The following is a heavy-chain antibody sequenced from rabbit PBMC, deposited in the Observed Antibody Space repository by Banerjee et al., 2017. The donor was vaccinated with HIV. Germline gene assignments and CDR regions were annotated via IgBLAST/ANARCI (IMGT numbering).Heavy chain of an antibody. J-gene: IGHJ4*01. CDR2: IYPDYGST. CDR1: GIDFSSYG. D-gene: IGHD8-1*01. Sequence: QEQLVESGGGLVTLGGSLKLSCKASGIDFSSYGISWVRQAPGKGLEWIAYIYPDYGSTDYASWVNGRFTISLDNAQNTVFLQMTSLTAADTATYFCARYIGGSDYRYFKFWGPGTLVTVS. CDR3: ARYIGGSDYRYFKF. V-gene: IGHV1S47*01.